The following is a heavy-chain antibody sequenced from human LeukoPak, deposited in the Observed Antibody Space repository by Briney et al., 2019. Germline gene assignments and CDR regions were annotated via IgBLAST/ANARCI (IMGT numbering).Heavy chain of an antibody. CDR3: AREAVGAAIDY. CDR2: ISSNGGST. CDR1: GFTFSRHA. Sequence: PGGSLRLPCAASGFTFSRHAMHWVRQAPGKGLEYVSAISSNGGSTYYGNSVKGRFTISRDNSKNTLYLQMGSLRTEDMAVYYCAREAVGAAIDYWGQGTLVTVSS. J-gene: IGHJ4*02. V-gene: IGHV3-64*01. D-gene: IGHD1-26*01.